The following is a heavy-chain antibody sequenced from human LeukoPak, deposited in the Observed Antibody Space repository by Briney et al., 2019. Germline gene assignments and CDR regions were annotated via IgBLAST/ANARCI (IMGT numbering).Heavy chain of an antibody. CDR1: GFTFSTHP. CDR2: ISGNGGST. D-gene: IGHD2-2*01. V-gene: IGHV3-23*01. J-gene: IGHJ5*02. Sequence: GGSLRLSCAASGFTFSTHPMSWVRQAPGRGLEWVSAISGNGGSTYYADSVKGRFTISRDNAKNSLYLQMNSLRAEDTAVYYCARGSSRGFDPWGQGTLVTVSS. CDR3: ARGSSRGFDP.